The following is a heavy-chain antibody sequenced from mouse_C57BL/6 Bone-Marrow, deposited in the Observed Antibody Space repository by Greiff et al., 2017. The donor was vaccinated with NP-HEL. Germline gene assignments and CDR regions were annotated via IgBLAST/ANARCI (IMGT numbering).Heavy chain of an antibody. CDR1: GYAFSSYW. J-gene: IGHJ1*03. CDR3: AGYYDGDSYERWDFEV. D-gene: IGHD1-1*01. CDR2: IYPGDGDT. Sequence: VQLQQSGAELVKPGASVKISCKASGYAFSSYWMNWVKQRPGKGLEWIGQIYPGDGDTNYNGKFKGKATLTADKSSSTAYMQLSSLTSEDAAVYFCAGYYDGDSYERWDFEVWGTGTTVTVSS. V-gene: IGHV1-80*01.